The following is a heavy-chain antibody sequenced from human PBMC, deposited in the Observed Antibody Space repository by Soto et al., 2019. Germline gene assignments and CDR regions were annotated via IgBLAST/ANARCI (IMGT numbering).Heavy chain of an antibody. CDR3: AREKVVVGALDY. Sequence: EVLVVESGGGLVQPGGSLRLSCAASGFTFSSYSMNWVRQAPGKGLGWVSYISSGSNTLYYADSVKGRFTISRDNAKSSLFLQMNSLRAEDTAVYYCAREKVVVGALDYWGQGTLVTVSS. V-gene: IGHV3-48*01. CDR1: GFTFSSYS. D-gene: IGHD2-15*01. CDR2: ISSGSNTL. J-gene: IGHJ4*02.